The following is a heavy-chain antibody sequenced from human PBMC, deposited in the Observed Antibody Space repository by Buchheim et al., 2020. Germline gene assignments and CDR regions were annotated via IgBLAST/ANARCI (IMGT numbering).Heavy chain of an antibody. V-gene: IGHV4-34*01. CDR3: ATTIVVVVAATVINWFDP. CDR2: INHSGST. Sequence: QVQLQQWGAGLLKPSETLSLTCAVYGGSFSGYYWSWIRQPPGKGLEWIGEINHSGSTNYNPSLKSRVTLSVDTSKNQFSLKLSSVTAADTAVYYCATTIVVVVAATVINWFDPWGQGTL. D-gene: IGHD2-15*01. CDR1: GGSFSGYY. J-gene: IGHJ5*02.